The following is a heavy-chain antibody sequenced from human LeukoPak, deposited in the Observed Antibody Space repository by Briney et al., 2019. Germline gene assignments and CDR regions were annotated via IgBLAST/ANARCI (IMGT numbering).Heavy chain of an antibody. V-gene: IGHV3-23*01. CDR2: ISGSGGST. Sequence: PGGSLRLSCAASRFTFSSYAMSWVRQAPGKGLEWVSAISGSGGSTYYADSVKGRFTISRDNSKNTLYPQMNSLRAEDTAVYYCAKDSRWLGVPDYWGQGTLVTVSS. CDR3: AKDSRWLGVPDY. D-gene: IGHD3-22*01. J-gene: IGHJ4*02. CDR1: RFTFSSYA.